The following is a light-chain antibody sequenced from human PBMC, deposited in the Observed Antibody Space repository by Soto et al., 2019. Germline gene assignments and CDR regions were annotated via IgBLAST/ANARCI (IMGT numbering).Light chain of an antibody. CDR3: SSFAGNYWV. CDR1: SSDVGAYSH. J-gene: IGLJ3*02. V-gene: IGLV2-8*01. Sequence: QSVLTQPPSASGSPGQSVTISCTGTSSDVGAYSHVCWYQQHPGKVPKLIIYEVSERPSGGPDRFSGSKSGNTASLTVSGLQAEDEADYYCSSFAGNYWVFGGGTKLTVL. CDR2: EVS.